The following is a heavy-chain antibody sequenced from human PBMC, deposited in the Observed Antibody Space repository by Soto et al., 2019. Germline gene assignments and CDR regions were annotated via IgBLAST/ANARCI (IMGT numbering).Heavy chain of an antibody. CDR2: ISAYNGNT. V-gene: IGHV1-18*01. D-gene: IGHD2-2*01. CDR1: GYTFTNYG. CDR3: ARVGAYCVSTSCHDY. J-gene: IGHJ4*02. Sequence: QVQLVQSGAEMKKPGASVKVSCKASGYTFTNYGISWVRQAHGQGPEWMGWISAYNGNTDYAQKLQGRVTMTTDTSTSTAYMELRSLRSDDTAVYYCARVGAYCVSTSCHDYWGQGTLVTVSS.